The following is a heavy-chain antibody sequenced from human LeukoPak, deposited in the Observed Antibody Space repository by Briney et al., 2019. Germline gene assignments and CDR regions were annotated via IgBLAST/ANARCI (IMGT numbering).Heavy chain of an antibody. CDR3: ARVAGITMIVVLAFDI. CDR1: GASISGSNYY. V-gene: IGHV4-39*07. Sequence: PSETLSLTCAVSGASISGSNYYWGWIRQPPGKGLEWIGNIYSSGSTYYNASLQSRVTISVDTSKNQFSLKLSSVTAADTAVYYCARVAGITMIVVLAFDIWGQGTMVTVSS. D-gene: IGHD3-22*01. CDR2: IYSSGST. J-gene: IGHJ3*02.